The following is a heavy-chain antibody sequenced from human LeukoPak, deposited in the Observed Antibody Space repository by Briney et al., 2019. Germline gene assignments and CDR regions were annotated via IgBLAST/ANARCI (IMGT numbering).Heavy chain of an antibody. CDR3: AQFNY. D-gene: IGHD5-24*01. Sequence: GGSLRLSCAASGFTFSGSPILWVRQASGKGLEWVGRIRSKADNYATAYAASVQGRCTISRDDSKNTAYLQLNSLKIEDTAVYYCAQFNYWGQGALVTVSS. CDR2: IRSKADNYAT. V-gene: IGHV3-73*01. J-gene: IGHJ4*02. CDR1: GFTFSGSP.